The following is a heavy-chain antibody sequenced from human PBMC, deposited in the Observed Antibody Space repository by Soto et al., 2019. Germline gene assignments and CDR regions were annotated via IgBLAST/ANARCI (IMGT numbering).Heavy chain of an antibody. Sequence: GGSLRLSCAASGFTFSNAWMNWVRQAPGKGLEWVGRIKRKTDGGTTDYAAPVKGRFTFSRANSKNTLYLQMNSLKTEDTAVYYCTTDPIGITIFGVVMTPTFDYWGQGTLVTVSS. CDR3: TTDPIGITIFGVVMTPTFDY. V-gene: IGHV3-15*07. CDR1: GFTFSNAW. D-gene: IGHD3-3*01. J-gene: IGHJ4*02. CDR2: IKRKTDGGTT.